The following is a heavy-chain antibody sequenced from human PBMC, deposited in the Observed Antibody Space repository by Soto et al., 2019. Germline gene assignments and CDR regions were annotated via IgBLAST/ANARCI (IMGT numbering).Heavy chain of an antibody. Sequence: SETLSLTCAVSGVSVRKGNYSWSWIRQPPGKGLEWIGFVYHTGSTYYNPSLKSRVTMSVDRSRNQFYLSLRSVTVADTAVYFCASGGLIYDRSGYSLPNWFDPWGQGTLVTVSS. CDR1: GVSVRKGNYS. CDR3: ASGGLIYDRSGYSLPNWFDP. CDR2: VYHTGST. J-gene: IGHJ5*02. V-gene: IGHV4-30-2*01. D-gene: IGHD3-22*01.